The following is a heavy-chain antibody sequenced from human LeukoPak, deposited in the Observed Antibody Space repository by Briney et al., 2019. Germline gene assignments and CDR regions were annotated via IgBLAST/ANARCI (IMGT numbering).Heavy chain of an antibody. Sequence: GGSLRLSCAASGFTFSSYWMSWVRQAPGKGLEWVANIKQDGSEKYYVDSVKVRFTISRDNAKNSLYLQMNSLRAEDTAVYYCASGQWLRLLFDYWGQGTLVTVSS. V-gene: IGHV3-7*01. J-gene: IGHJ4*02. D-gene: IGHD5-12*01. CDR1: GFTFSSYW. CDR3: ASGQWLRLLFDY. CDR2: IKQDGSEK.